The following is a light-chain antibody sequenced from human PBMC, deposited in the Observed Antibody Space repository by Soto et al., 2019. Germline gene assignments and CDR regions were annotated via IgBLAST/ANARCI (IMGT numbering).Light chain of an antibody. J-gene: IGKJ5*01. Sequence: EVVLTQSPGTLSLSPGERANLSCRASQSVAANYLAWYQQTSGQAPRLLIYGASSRDTGIPDRFSGSGSGTDFTLSISRLEPEDFSVYYCQQRSDWPPITFGQGTRLEI. CDR2: GAS. CDR1: QSVAANY. V-gene: IGKV3D-20*02. CDR3: QQRSDWPPIT.